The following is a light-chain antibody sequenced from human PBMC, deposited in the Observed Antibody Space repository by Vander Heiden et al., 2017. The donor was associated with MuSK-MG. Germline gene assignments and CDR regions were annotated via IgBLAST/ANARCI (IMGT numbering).Light chain of an antibody. Sequence: QSVFTLPRAVSAAPVQKFTISCSGCSSDMGNYAVSWYQQLPGTAPKLLIFDNNQRPSGVPDRFSSSKSGTKAALRITGVSPEKEADDYYLAWDTSLSAWVFGGGTKLTVL. CDR1: SSDMGNYA. CDR3: LAWDTSLSAWV. CDR2: DNN. V-gene: IGLV1-51*02. J-gene: IGLJ3*02.